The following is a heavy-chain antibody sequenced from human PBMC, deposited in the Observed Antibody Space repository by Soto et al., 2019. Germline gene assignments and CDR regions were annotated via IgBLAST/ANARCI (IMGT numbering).Heavy chain of an antibody. CDR3: VKGEYYYDSSGYYPFDY. V-gene: IGHV3-64D*06. CDR2: ISTNGGST. CDR1: GFTFSIYA. J-gene: IGHJ4*02. Sequence: GGSLRLSCSASGFTFSIYAMHWVRQAPGKGLEYVSSISTNGGSTDYADSVKGRFPISRDNSKNTVYLQMSSLRVEDTAVYYCVKGEYYYDSSGYYPFDYWGQGTLVTVSS. D-gene: IGHD3-22*01.